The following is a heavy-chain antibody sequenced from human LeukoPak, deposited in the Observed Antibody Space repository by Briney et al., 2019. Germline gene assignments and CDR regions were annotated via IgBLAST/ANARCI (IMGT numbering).Heavy chain of an antibody. CDR3: AREYTTVNNWFDP. CDR2: IKQDGSEK. J-gene: IGHJ5*02. Sequence: GGSLRLSCAASGFTFSSYWMSWVRQAPGKGLEWVANIKQDGSEKYYVDSVKGRFTISRDNAKNSLYLQMNSLRAEDTAVYYCAREYTTVNNWFDPWGQGTLVTVSS. CDR1: GFTFSSYW. D-gene: IGHD4-17*01. V-gene: IGHV3-7*01.